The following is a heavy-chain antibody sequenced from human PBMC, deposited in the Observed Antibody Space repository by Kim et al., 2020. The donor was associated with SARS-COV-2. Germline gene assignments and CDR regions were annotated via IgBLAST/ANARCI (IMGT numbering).Heavy chain of an antibody. CDR3: ASAITMVRGVTLGLLAAFDI. CDR2: IYHSGST. D-gene: IGHD3-10*01. CDR1: GGSISSSNW. J-gene: IGHJ3*02. Sequence: SETLSLTCAVSGGSISSSNWWSWVRQPPGKGLEWSGEIYHSGSTNYNPSLKSRVTISVDKSKNQFSLKLSSVTAADTAVYYCASAITMVRGVTLGLLAAFDIWGPGTMVTVSS. V-gene: IGHV4-4*02.